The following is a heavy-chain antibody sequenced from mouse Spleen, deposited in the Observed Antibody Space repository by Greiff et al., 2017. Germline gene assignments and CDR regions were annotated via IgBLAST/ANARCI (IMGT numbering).Heavy chain of an antibody. CDR2: IWSGGST. D-gene: IGHD1-1*01. Sequence: QVQLQQSGPGLVQPSQSLSITCTVSGFSLTSYGVHWVRQSPGKGLEWLGVIWSGGSTDYNAAFISRLSISKDNSKSQVFFKMNSLQADDTAIYYCARNPPYYYGSSYAMDYWGQGTSVTVSS. V-gene: IGHV2-2*01. CDR3: ARNPPYYYGSSYAMDY. J-gene: IGHJ4*01. CDR1: GFSLTSYG.